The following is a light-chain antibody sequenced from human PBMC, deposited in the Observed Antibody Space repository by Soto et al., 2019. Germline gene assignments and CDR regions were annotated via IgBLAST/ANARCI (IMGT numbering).Light chain of an antibody. J-gene: IGKJ1*01. CDR1: QSVSTNY. CDR3: QQYGRSPWT. V-gene: IGKV3-20*01. Sequence: EIVLTQSPGTLSLSPGERATLSCRASQSVSTNYLAWYQQKPGQAPRLLIYGASGRATGIADRCSGSGSGTDFTLTISGLEPEDCAVYYCQQYGRSPWTFGQGTKVDIK. CDR2: GAS.